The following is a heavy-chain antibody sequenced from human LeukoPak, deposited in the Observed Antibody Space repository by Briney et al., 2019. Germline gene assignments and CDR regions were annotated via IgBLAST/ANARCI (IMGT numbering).Heavy chain of an antibody. D-gene: IGHD2-2*02. Sequence: ASVKVSCKASGYTFTNYYIHWVRQAPGQGLEWMGIVNPSAGSTMYAQMFQGRLTMPRDTSTSTIYMELSSLRSEDTAVYYCARGGPSGYQLLYGWFDPWGQGTLVTVSS. CDR1: GYTFTNYY. CDR2: VNPSAGST. V-gene: IGHV1-46*01. CDR3: ARGGPSGYQLLYGWFDP. J-gene: IGHJ5*02.